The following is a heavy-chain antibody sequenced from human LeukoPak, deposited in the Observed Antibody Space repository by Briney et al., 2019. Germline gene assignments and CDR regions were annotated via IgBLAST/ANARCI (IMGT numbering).Heavy chain of an antibody. CDR1: GFTFTTHW. CDR3: AKIPKGGYFDS. D-gene: IGHD2-2*01. Sequence: GGSLRLSCGASGFTFTTHWIHWVRQAPGKGLVWVSRIKPDGSDTNYADSVKGRFTISRDNAKNTVYLQMNSLRAEDTAVYYCAKIPKGGYFDSWGQGTLVTVSS. CDR2: IKPDGSDT. V-gene: IGHV3-74*01. J-gene: IGHJ4*02.